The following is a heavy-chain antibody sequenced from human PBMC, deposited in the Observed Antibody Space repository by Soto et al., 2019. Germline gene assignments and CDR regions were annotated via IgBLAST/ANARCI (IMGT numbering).Heavy chain of an antibody. CDR1: GGFVTSGSYY. CDR2: IYYTGGT. Sequence: SETLSLTCAVYGGFVTSGSYYWSWIRQPPGKGLEWIGYIYYTGGTNYNPSLESRVAISIDTSKNQFSLQLTSVSAADTAVYYCASYRREVHYFMDVWGTGTAVTVSS. CDR3: ASYRREVHYFMDV. D-gene: IGHD3-16*02. V-gene: IGHV4-61*01. J-gene: IGHJ6*03.